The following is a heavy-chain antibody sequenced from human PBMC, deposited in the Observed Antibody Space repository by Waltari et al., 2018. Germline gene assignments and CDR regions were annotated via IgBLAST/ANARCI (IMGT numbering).Heavy chain of an antibody. CDR2: IKQDGSEK. J-gene: IGHJ4*02. CDR1: GFTFSSYW. Sequence: EVQLVESGGGLVQPGGSLRLSCASSGFTFSSYWMSWVRQAPGKGLEWVANIKQDGSEKYYVDSVKGRFTISRDNAKNSLYLQMNSLRAEDTAVYYCARDPVGIAARLYFDYWGQGTLVTVSS. D-gene: IGHD6-6*01. V-gene: IGHV3-7*01. CDR3: ARDPVGIAARLYFDY.